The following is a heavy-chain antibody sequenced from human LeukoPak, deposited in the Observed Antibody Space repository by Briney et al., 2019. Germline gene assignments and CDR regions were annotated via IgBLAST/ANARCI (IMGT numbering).Heavy chain of an antibody. J-gene: IGHJ4*02. CDR2: IYYSGST. D-gene: IGHD3-9*01. Sequence: SETLSLTCTFSGGSISSYYWSWIRQPPGKGLEWIGYIYYSGSTNYNPSLKSRVTISVDTSKNQFSLKLSSVTAADTAVYYCARVNRYYDILTGAPHFDYWGQGTLVTVSS. CDR3: ARVNRYYDILTGAPHFDY. V-gene: IGHV4-59*01. CDR1: GGSISSYY.